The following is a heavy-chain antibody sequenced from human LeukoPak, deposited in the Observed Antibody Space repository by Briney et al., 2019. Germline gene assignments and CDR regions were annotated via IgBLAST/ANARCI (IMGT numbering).Heavy chain of an antibody. D-gene: IGHD3-10*01. CDR1: GFTFDNYA. J-gene: IGHJ4*02. V-gene: IGHV3-9*01. CDR2: INWNSAKT. Sequence: EPGASLRLSWASSGFTFDNYAMHWVRQAPGKGLEWVAGINWNSAKTGYADSVRGRFTISRDNSKNTLYLPMNRLRDEETAVYYCAKHLWRDLLWFGEGYYFGYWGQGTLVTVSS. CDR3: AKHLWRDLLWFGEGYYFGY.